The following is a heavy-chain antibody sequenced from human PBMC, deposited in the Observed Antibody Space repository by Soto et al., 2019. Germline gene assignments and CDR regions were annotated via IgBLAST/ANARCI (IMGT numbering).Heavy chain of an antibody. V-gene: IGHV3-23*01. Sequence: GGSLRLSCAASGFTFSNYGMSWVRQAPGKGLEWVSGISASGSSTYYVDSVKGRFTISRDNSENTLYLQINTPRAEDTAVYYCAKDRSGSSRDFDYWGQGTLVTVSS. CDR1: GFTFSNYG. CDR3: AKDRSGSSRDFDY. CDR2: ISASGSST. J-gene: IGHJ4*02. D-gene: IGHD3-10*01.